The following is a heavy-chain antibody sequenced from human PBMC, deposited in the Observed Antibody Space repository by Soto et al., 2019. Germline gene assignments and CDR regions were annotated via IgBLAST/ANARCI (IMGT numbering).Heavy chain of an antibody. J-gene: IGHJ5*02. Sequence: QVQLRQSGPGLVKPSGTLSLSCAVSGGSISSTNWWSRVRQSPGKGLEWIGEIYHSGSTTYNPSLRGRVTMSVDKSNNQFSLQLRYVTAADTAVYYCATLPPRIELAVLPIPTWGQGTRVTVSA. D-gene: IGHD2-8*02. CDR3: ATLPPRIELAVLPIPT. CDR1: GGSISSTNW. V-gene: IGHV4-4*02. CDR2: IYHSGST.